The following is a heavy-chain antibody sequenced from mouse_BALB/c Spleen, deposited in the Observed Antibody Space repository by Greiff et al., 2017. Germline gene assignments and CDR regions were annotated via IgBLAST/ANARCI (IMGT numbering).Heavy chain of an antibody. Sequence: QVQLQQSGAELVRPGASVTLSCKASGYTFTDYEMHWVKQTPVHGLEWIGAIDPETGGTAYNQKFKGKATLTADKSSSTAYMELRSLTSEDSAVYYCARRDYGSSSFAYWGQGTLVTVAA. CDR1: GYTFTDYE. D-gene: IGHD1-1*01. J-gene: IGHJ3*01. V-gene: IGHV1-15*01. CDR2: IDPETGGT. CDR3: ARRDYGSSSFAY.